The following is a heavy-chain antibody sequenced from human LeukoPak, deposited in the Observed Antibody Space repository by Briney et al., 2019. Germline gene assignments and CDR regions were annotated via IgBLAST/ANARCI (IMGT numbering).Heavy chain of an antibody. D-gene: IGHD2/OR15-2a*01. CDR1: GFTFSSYA. V-gene: IGHV3-23*01. J-gene: IGHJ4*02. Sequence: PGGSLRLSCAASGFTFSSYAMSWVRQAPGKGPEWVSVISGSGGSTYYADSVKGRFTISRDSSKNTLYLQMNSLRAGDTAVYYCAKGRIGGAHGYFDYWGRGSLVTVSS. CDR3: AKGRIGGAHGYFDY. CDR2: ISGSGGST.